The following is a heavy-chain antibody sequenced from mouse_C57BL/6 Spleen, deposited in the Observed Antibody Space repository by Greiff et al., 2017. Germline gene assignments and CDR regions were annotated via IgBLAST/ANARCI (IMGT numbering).Heavy chain of an antibody. CDR2: ITPNNGGT. D-gene: IGHD4-1*01. CDR1: GYTFTDHN. CDR3: ARWDDGPSFAY. J-gene: IGHJ3*01. Sequence: VQLQQSGPELVKPGASVKIPCKASGYTFTDHNMDWVKQSHGKSLEWIGDITPNNGGTIYNQKFTGKATLTVGKSSSAAYMKLRSVTSEDTAVYYCARWDDGPSFAYWGQEALVTVSS. V-gene: IGHV1-18*01.